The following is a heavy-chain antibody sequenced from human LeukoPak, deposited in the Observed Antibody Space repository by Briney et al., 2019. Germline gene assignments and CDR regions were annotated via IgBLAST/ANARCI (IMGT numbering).Heavy chain of an antibody. Sequence: GGSLRLSCRASGFPFSSYWMSWVRQAPRKGLEWVAIIKQDGSQRYYVDSVKGRFTISRDNAKNSLYLQMNSLRAEDTAVYYCARGRYCSSTSCYKFDPWGQGTLVTVSS. CDR3: ARGRYCSSTSCYKFDP. CDR1: GFPFSSYW. V-gene: IGHV3-7*01. J-gene: IGHJ5*02. D-gene: IGHD2-2*01. CDR2: IKQDGSQR.